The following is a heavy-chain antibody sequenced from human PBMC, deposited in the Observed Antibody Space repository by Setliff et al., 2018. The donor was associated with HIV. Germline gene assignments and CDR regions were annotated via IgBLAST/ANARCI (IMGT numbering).Heavy chain of an antibody. Sequence: SETLSLTCTVSGDSVNDRSYFWGWLRQPPGKGLEWIGTFYYNGDSRYNPSLKSRVTISVDTSKNQFSLKLSSVTAADTAVYYCARHAPYPPWAYYYYYMDVWGKGTTVTVSS. V-gene: IGHV4-39*01. CDR3: ARHAPYPPWAYYYYYMDV. J-gene: IGHJ6*03. D-gene: IGHD3-16*01. CDR2: FYYNGDS. CDR1: GDSVNDRSYF.